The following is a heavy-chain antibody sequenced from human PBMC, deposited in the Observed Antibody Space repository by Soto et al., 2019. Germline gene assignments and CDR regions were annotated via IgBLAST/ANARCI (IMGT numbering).Heavy chain of an antibody. V-gene: IGHV4-59*08. CDR3: ARRYGSCFDY. J-gene: IGHJ4*02. D-gene: IGHD5-18*01. CDR2: IYYSGST. Sequence: QVQLQESGPGLVKPSETLSLTCTVSGGSISSYYWSWIRQPPGKGLEWIGYIYYSGSTNYNPSLKSRVTISVDTSNNPFSLKLSSVTAADTAVSYCARRYGSCFDYWGQGTLVTVSS. CDR1: GGSISSYY.